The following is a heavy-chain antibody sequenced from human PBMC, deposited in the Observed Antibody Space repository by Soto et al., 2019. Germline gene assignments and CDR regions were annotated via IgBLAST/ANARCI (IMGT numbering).Heavy chain of an antibody. CDR3: ARGPPCSSTSCYESSYGMDV. D-gene: IGHD2-2*01. V-gene: IGHV1-18*01. Sequence: ASVKVSCKASGYTFTRSGISWVRQAPGQGLEWMGWISTYNGDTNYAQTFQGRVTMTTDTSTSTAYLELRSLRSDDTAVYYCARGPPCSSTSCYESSYGMDVWGQGTTVTVSS. CDR2: ISTYNGDT. J-gene: IGHJ6*02. CDR1: GYTFTRSG.